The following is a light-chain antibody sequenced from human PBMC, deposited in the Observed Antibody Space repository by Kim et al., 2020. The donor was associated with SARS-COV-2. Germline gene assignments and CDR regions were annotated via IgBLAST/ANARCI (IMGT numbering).Light chain of an antibody. CDR3: QQRDSWPLT. V-gene: IGKV3-11*01. CDR1: QSVSDQ. J-gene: IGKJ4*01. CDR2: DVS. Sequence: PGETTTLYCRASQSVSDQLAWYQQKPGQAPRLLIHDVSNRATGIPARFSGSGSGTDFTLTISSVEPEDFAVYYCQQRDSWPLTFGGGTKVEIK.